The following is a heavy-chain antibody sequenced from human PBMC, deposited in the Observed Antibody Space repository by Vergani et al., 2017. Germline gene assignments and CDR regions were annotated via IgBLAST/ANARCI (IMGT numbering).Heavy chain of an antibody. J-gene: IGHJ6*03. CDR1: GGSFSGYY. CDR3: ARVQELYDFWSGYRVRYYYYMDV. D-gene: IGHD3-3*01. CDR2: INHSGST. Sequence: QVQLQQWGAGLLKPSATLSLTCAVYGGSFSGYYWSWIRQPPGKGLEWIGEINHSGSTNYNPSLKSRVTISVDTSKNQFSLKLSSVTAADTAVYYCARVQELYDFWSGYRVRYYYYMDVWGKGTTVTVSS. V-gene: IGHV4-34*01.